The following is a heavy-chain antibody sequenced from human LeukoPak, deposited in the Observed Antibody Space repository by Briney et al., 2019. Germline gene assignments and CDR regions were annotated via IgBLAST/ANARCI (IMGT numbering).Heavy chain of an antibody. CDR2: IYFTGGT. D-gene: IGHD3-10*01. J-gene: IGHJ4*02. CDR1: GGSINNYY. CDR3: ARGGGLFDY. Sequence: SETLSLTCTVSGGSINNYYWSWLRQPPGKGLEWIGYIYFTGGTNYNPSLKSRVTMSIDTSKNQFSLKLNSVTAADTALYYCARGGGLFDYWGQGSLVTVSS. V-gene: IGHV4-59*01.